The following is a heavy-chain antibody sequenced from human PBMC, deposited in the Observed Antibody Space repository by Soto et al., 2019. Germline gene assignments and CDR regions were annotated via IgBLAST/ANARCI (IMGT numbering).Heavy chain of an antibody. CDR1: GGTFSSYT. CDR3: TCVLVYWGDYYYSSCLVLP. J-gene: IGHJ5*02. V-gene: IGHV1-69*02. Sequence: GASVKVSCKASGGTFSSYTISWVRQAPGQGLEWMGRIIPILGIANYAQKFQGRVTITADKSTSTAYMELSSLRSEDTAVYYCTCVLVYWGDYYYSSCLVLPCGQG. CDR2: IIPILGIA. D-gene: IGHD3-22*01.